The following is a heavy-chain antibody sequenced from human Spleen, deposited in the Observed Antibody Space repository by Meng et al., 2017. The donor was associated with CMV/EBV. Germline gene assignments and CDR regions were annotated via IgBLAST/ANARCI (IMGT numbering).Heavy chain of an antibody. D-gene: IGHD1-1*01. CDR3: VPHDFPMDV. Sequence: GESLKISCAASGFTFDDYGMSWVRQAPGKGLDWVANIRQDGGDKGYAGSVRGRFTISRDNAKNSLYLQMNSLRVEDTAIYYCVPHDFPMDVWGQGTTVTVSS. CDR1: GFTFDDYG. V-gene: IGHV3-7*01. CDR2: IRQDGGDK. J-gene: IGHJ6*02.